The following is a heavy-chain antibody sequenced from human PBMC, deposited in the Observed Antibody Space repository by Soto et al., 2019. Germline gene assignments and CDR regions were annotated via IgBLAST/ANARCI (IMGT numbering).Heavy chain of an antibody. CDR1: GGTFSSYA. CDR3: ARGPPELPMLEDYYYYGMDV. Sequence: SVKVSCKASGGTFSSYAISWVRLAPGQGLEWMGGIIPIFGTANYAQKFQGRVTITADKSTSTAYMELSSLRSEDTAVYYCARGPPELPMLEDYYYYGMDVWGQGTTVTVSS. J-gene: IGHJ6*02. D-gene: IGHD2-8*01. CDR2: IIPIFGTA. V-gene: IGHV1-69*06.